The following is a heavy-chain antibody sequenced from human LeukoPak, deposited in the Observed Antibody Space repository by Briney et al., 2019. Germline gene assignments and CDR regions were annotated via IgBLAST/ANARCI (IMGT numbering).Heavy chain of an antibody. Sequence: SETLSLTCTVSGGSISSYYWSWIRQPPGKGLEWIGYIYYSGSTYYNPSLKSRVTISVDTSKNQFSLKLSSVTAADTAVYYCATYDSSGNWFDPWGQGTLVTVSS. CDR2: IYYSGST. CDR3: ATYDSSGNWFDP. D-gene: IGHD3-22*01. V-gene: IGHV4-30-4*01. J-gene: IGHJ5*02. CDR1: GGSISSYY.